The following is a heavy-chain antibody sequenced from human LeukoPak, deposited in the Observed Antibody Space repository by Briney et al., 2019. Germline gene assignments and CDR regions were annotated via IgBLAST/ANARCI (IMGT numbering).Heavy chain of an antibody. J-gene: IGHJ5*02. CDR1: GGSISSGDYY. CDR2: IYYSGST. CDR3: ARAYCGGDCYLPLGWFDP. D-gene: IGHD2-21*01. V-gene: IGHV4-30-4*08. Sequence: SETLSLTCTVSGGSISSGDYYWSWIRQPPGKGLEWIGYIYYSGSTYYNPSLKGRVTISVDTSKNQFSLKLSSVTAADTAVYYCARAYCGGDCYLPLGWFDPWGQGTLVTVSS.